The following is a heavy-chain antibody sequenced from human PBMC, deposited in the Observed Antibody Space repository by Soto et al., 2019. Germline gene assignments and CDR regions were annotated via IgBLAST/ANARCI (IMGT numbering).Heavy chain of an antibody. J-gene: IGHJ6*02. CDR1: GGTFSSYA. Sequence: GASVKVSCKASGGTFSSYAISWVRQAPGQGLEWMGGIIPIFGTANYAQKFQGRVTITADKSTSTAYMELSSLRSEGTAVYYCARVDTATGGMDVWGQGTTVTVSS. V-gene: IGHV1-69*06. D-gene: IGHD5-18*01. CDR3: ARVDTATGGMDV. CDR2: IIPIFGTA.